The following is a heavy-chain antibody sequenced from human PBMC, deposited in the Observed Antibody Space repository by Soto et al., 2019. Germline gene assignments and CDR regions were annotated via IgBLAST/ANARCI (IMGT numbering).Heavy chain of an antibody. CDR2: ISAGSGNT. CDR1: GFSFSSHA. Sequence: EVHLLESGGGFVQPGGSLRLCCVASGFSFSSHAMTWVRQAPGKGLEWVSVISAGSGNTYYAESVKGRFTVSRDNSKNTLWLQMDSLRVVDTGLYYCARQKLKSSTWYGSLDSWGQGTLVTVSS. J-gene: IGHJ4*02. V-gene: IGHV3-23*01. D-gene: IGHD2-2*01. CDR3: ARQKLKSSTWYGSLDS.